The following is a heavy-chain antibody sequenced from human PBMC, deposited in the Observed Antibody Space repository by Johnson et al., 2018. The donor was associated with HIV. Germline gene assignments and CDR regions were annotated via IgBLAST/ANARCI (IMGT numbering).Heavy chain of an antibody. CDR3: ARDRASILWVGATQFAFDI. D-gene: IGHD2-21*01. V-gene: IGHV3-7*01. CDR2: INQDGSEK. Sequence: MQLVESGGGVVQPGRSLRLSCAASRFTFSSYAIHWVRQAPGKGLEWVANINQDGSEKYFVDSVKGRFTISRDTSKNTLYLQMNSLRAEDTAVYYCARDRASILWVGATQFAFDIWGQGTMVTVSS. CDR1: RFTFSSYA. J-gene: IGHJ3*02.